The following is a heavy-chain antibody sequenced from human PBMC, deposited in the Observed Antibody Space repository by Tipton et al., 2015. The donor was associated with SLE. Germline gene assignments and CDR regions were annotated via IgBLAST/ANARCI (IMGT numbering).Heavy chain of an antibody. D-gene: IGHD1-26*01. Sequence: TLSLTCAVYGGSFSGYYWSWIRQPPGKGLEWIGEINHSGSTNYNPSLKGRVTISVDTSKNQFSLKLSSVTAADTAVNYCARGSGGHSGSYFGAFDIWGQGTMVTVSS. J-gene: IGHJ3*02. CDR1: GGSFSGYY. CDR3: ARGSGGHSGSYFGAFDI. CDR2: INHSGST. V-gene: IGHV4-34*01.